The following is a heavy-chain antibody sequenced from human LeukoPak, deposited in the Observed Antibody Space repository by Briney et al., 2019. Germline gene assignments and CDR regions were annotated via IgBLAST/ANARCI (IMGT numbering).Heavy chain of an antibody. CDR1: GGSISSYY. CDR2: IYYSGST. D-gene: IGHD6-19*01. CDR3: AREGDSSGWYFDY. V-gene: IGHV4-59*01. J-gene: IGHJ4*02. Sequence: PSETLSLTCTVSGGSISSYYWSWIRQPPGKGLEWIGDIYYSGSTNYNPSLKSRVTISVDTSKNQLSLKLSSVTAADTAVYYCAREGDSSGWYFDYWGQGTLVTVSS.